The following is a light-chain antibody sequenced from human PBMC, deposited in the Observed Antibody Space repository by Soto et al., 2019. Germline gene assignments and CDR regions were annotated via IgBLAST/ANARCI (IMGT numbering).Light chain of an antibody. CDR2: DAS. Sequence: ETVLTQSPATLSLSPGERATLSCRASQNVNRYVAWYQQKPGQAPRLLIYDASTRAAGVPARFSGSASGTDFSLSISSREPEDFAVYYCQEHNSFGGGTKVDIK. V-gene: IGKV3-11*01. J-gene: IGKJ4*01. CDR1: QNVNRY. CDR3: QEHNS.